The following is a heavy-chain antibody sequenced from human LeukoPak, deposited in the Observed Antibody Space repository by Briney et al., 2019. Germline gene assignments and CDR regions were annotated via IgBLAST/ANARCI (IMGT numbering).Heavy chain of an antibody. Sequence: SETLSLTCTVSGGSISSGGYYWSWIRQHPGKGLEWIGYIYCSGSTYYNPSLKSRVTISVDTSKNQFSLKLSSVTAADTAVYYCARAGRSYYYGMDVWGQGTTVTVS. CDR3: ARAGRSYYYGMDV. CDR1: GGSISSGGYY. CDR2: IYCSGST. V-gene: IGHV4-31*03. J-gene: IGHJ6*02. D-gene: IGHD1-26*01.